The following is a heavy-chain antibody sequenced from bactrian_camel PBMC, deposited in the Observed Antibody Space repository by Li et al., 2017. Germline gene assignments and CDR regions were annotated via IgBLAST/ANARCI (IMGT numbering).Heavy chain of an antibody. CDR3: AAEPRYGGYWILIDVHYNY. J-gene: IGHJ4*01. CDR2: IEDDGTT. V-gene: IGHV3S10*01. CDR1: GFSFSKYD. Sequence: VQLVESGGGVVQPGGSLRLSCAASGFSFSKYDMSWVRQRPGKKLEWVGAIEDDGTTYYRAAVKGRFTISRDNAEHRLFLQLNSLKVEDTAIYYCAAEPRYGGYWILIDVHYNYWGQGTQVTVS. D-gene: IGHD2*01.